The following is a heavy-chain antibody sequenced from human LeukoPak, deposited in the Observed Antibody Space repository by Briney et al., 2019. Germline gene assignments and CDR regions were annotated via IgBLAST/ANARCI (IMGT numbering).Heavy chain of an antibody. CDR2: IYSGGST. Sequence: GGSLRLSCAASGFTVSSNYMSWVRQAPGKGLEWVSVIYSGGSTYYADSVKGRFTISRDNSKNTLYLQMNSLRAEDTAVYYCARVPVAQTPNYYYGMDVWGQGTTVTVSS. J-gene: IGHJ6*02. CDR3: ARVPVAQTPNYYYGMDV. V-gene: IGHV3-66*01. CDR1: GFTVSSNY. D-gene: IGHD6-19*01.